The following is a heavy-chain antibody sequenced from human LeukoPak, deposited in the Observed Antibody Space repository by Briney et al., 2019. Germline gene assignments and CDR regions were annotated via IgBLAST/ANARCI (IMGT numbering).Heavy chain of an antibody. V-gene: IGHV3-23*01. CDR3: AKGGKWDVTPFDY. D-gene: IGHD1-26*01. Sequence: GGSLRLSCAASGFTFTSYSMNWVRQAPGKGLEWFSTISGGGGSTYYADSVKGRFTISRDNSKNTLYLQVNSLRAEDTAVYYCAKGGKWDVTPFDYWGQGTLVTVSS. CDR2: ISGGGGST. CDR1: GFTFTSYS. J-gene: IGHJ4*02.